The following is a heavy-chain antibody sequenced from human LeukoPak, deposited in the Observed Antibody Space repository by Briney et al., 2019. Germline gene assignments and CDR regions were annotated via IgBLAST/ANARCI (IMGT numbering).Heavy chain of an antibody. CDR2: IYPGDSDT. D-gene: IGHD3-3*01. J-gene: IGHJ4*02. V-gene: IGHV5-51*01. Sequence: GESLKISCKGSGYSFTSYWIGWVRQMPGKGLEWMGIIYPGDSDTRYGPSFQGQVTTSADKSISTAYLQWSSLKASDTAMYYCASGITIFGVFPKVWGQGTLVTVSS. CDR1: GYSFTSYW. CDR3: ASGITIFGVFPKV.